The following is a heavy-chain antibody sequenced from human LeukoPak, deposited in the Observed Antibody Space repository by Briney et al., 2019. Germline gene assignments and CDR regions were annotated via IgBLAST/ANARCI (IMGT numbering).Heavy chain of an antibody. CDR1: GFTFTSYW. D-gene: IGHD1-26*01. CDR3: ARGSYDY. Sequence: GGSLRLSCAASGFTFTSYWIHWVRQAPGKGLVWVSRIKGDESSTNYADSVKGRFTISRDNAKNSLYLQMNSLRAEDTSVYYCARGSYDYWGQGTLVTVSS. V-gene: IGHV3-74*01. J-gene: IGHJ4*02. CDR2: IKGDESST.